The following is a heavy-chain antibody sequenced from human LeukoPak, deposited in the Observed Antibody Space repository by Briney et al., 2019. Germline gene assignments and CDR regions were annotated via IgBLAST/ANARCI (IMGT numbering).Heavy chain of an antibody. D-gene: IGHD6-13*01. J-gene: IGHJ4*02. V-gene: IGHV5-51*01. Sequence: GDSQNRSRRGSGENIATYWLVCVRKMPGKGLEWMGIIYPGNSHTRYSPSFQGQVTISADTSISTAYLHWSSLQSSDTAMYYCAKFHATWYGDTWGQGTLVTVSS. CDR1: GENIATYW. CDR2: IYPGNSHT. CDR3: AKFHATWYGDT.